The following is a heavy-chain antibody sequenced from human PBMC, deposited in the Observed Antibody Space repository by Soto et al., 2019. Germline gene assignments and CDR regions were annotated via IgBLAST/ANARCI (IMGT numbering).Heavy chain of an antibody. D-gene: IGHD6-19*01. Sequence: ELQLLESGGGLVQPGGSLRLSCAASGFTFSTYAMSWVRQAPGKGLEWVSAISDSGGSTYYADSVKGRFTISRDNSKNALFLQINSLRAEDTAIYYCAKAFRVAGIHSCDYWGQGTLVTVSS. CDR2: ISDSGGST. J-gene: IGHJ4*02. CDR3: AKAFRVAGIHSCDY. CDR1: GFTFSTYA. V-gene: IGHV3-23*01.